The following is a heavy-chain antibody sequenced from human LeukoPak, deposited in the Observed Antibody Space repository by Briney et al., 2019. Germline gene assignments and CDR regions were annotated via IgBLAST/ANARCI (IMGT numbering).Heavy chain of an antibody. CDR1: GVSITSYH. J-gene: IGHJ4*02. Sequence: SETLSLTCTVSGVSITSYHWSWIRQPAGKGLEWIGRVHASGTSNYNPSLKSRVTMSIDTSKSQFSLKLTSVTAADTAVYYCARDGLYSYGYSYFDYWGQGTLVTVSS. CDR2: VHASGTS. D-gene: IGHD5-18*01. V-gene: IGHV4-4*07. CDR3: ARDGLYSYGYSYFDY.